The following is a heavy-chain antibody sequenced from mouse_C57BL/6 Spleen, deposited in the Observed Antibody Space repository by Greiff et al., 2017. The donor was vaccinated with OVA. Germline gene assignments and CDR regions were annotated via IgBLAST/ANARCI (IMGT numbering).Heavy chain of an antibody. Sequence: VKLQQPGAELVRPGSSVKLSCKASGYTFTSYWMHWVKQRPIQGLEWIGNIDPSDSETHYNQKFKDKATLTVDKSSSTAYMQLSSLTSEDSAVYYCARSRALTDYAMDYWGQGTSVTVSS. D-gene: IGHD4-1*01. CDR2: IDPSDSET. J-gene: IGHJ4*01. CDR3: ARSRALTDYAMDY. CDR1: GYTFTSYW. V-gene: IGHV1-52*01.